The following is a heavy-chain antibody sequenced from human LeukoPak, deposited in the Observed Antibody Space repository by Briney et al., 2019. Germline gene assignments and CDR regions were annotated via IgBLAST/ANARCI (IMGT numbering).Heavy chain of an antibody. CDR1: GFTFSSYS. CDR3: AKLTSNWYLDH. J-gene: IGHJ4*02. D-gene: IGHD6-13*01. Sequence: GGSLRLSCAASGFTFSSYSMNWVRQAPGKGLEWVSYISSSSSTIYYADSVKGRFTISRDNSKSTLYMQMNSLRAEDTAVYYCAKLTSNWYLDHWGQGTLVIVSS. V-gene: IGHV3-48*01. CDR2: ISSSSSTI.